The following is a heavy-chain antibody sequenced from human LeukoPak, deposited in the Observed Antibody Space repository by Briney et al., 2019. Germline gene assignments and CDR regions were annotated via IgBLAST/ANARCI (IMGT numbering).Heavy chain of an antibody. CDR3: ANGGNSLGYFDY. D-gene: IGHD4-23*01. CDR2: ISSSGANT. CDR1: GFTFSSYA. V-gene: IGHV3-23*01. Sequence: GESLRLSCAASGFTFSSYAMSWVRQAPGKGLQWVSAISSSGANTYYADSVKGRFTISRDNSKNTLYLQMDSLGDEDRAVYYCANGGNSLGYFDYWGLGILVTVSS. J-gene: IGHJ4*02.